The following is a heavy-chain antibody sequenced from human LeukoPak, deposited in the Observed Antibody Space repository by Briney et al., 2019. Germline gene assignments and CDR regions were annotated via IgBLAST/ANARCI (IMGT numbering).Heavy chain of an antibody. Sequence: GGSLRLSCAASGFTFSSYAMHWVRQAPGKGLEWVAVISYDGSNKYYADSVKGRFTISRDNPKNTLYLQMNSLRAEDTAVYYCARVRTRGYYGGNSDVTAFDYWGQGTLVTVSS. D-gene: IGHD4-23*01. CDR1: GFTFSSYA. CDR3: ARVRTRGYYGGNSDVTAFDY. V-gene: IGHV3-30-3*01. J-gene: IGHJ4*02. CDR2: ISYDGSNK.